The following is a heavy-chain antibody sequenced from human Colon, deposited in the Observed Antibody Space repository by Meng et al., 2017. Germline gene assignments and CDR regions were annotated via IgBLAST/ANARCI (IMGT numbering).Heavy chain of an antibody. J-gene: IGHJ4*02. Sequence: QGQLQEWGAGLLRPSETLSLTCAVEGGSFSGYYWSWIRQPPGKGLEWIGEINHSGSTNYNPSLKSRVTISVDTSKNQFSLKLSSVTPADTAVYFCARDRVPGKYWGQGTLVTVSS. CDR3: ARDRVPGKY. D-gene: IGHD1-14*01. CDR1: GGSFSGYY. V-gene: IGHV4-34*01. CDR2: INHSGST.